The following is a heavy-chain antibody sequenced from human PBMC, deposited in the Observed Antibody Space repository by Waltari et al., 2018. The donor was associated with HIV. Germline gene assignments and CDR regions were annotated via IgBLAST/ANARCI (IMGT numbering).Heavy chain of an antibody. V-gene: IGHV3-13*01. CDR2: IGTAGDT. D-gene: IGHD3-16*01. J-gene: IGHJ4*02. CDR1: GFTFSSYA. CDR3: ARTLAQGWGLDY. Sequence: EVQLVESGGGLVQPGGSLRLSCAASGFTFSSYALPWVRQATGKGLEWVSAIGTAGDTYYPGSVKGRFTISRENAKNSLYLQMNSLRAEDTAVYYCARTLAQGWGLDYWGQGTLVTVSS.